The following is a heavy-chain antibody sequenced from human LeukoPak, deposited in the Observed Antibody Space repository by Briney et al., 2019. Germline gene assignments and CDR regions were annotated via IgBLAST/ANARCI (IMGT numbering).Heavy chain of an antibody. CDR1: GFTFSSYW. CDR3: ARVDLTGYYPKYYFDY. CDR2: IKQDGSEK. V-gene: IGHV3-7*01. Sequence: TGGSLRLSCAASGFTFSSYWMSWVRQAPGKGLEWVANIKQDGSEKYYVDSVKGRFTISRDNAKNSLYLQMNSLRAKDTAVYYCARVDLTGYYPKYYFDYWGQGTLVTVSS. J-gene: IGHJ4*02. D-gene: IGHD3-9*01.